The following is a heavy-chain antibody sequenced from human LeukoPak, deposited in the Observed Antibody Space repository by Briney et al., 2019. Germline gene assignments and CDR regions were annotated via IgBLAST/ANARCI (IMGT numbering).Heavy chain of an antibody. CDR1: GXTXXXXX. V-gene: IGHV3-23*01. CDR2: ISGDGGSX. Sequence: GGSLRLSXXGSGXTXXXXXXXXXRXXXGXXXEWVSAISGDGGSXXXXXXXXGRFXXXXXXSXNTLYLQMNSLRAEDTAVYYCAKGQSVHEYWGQGTLVTVSS. J-gene: IGHJ4*02. CDR3: AKGQSVHEY.